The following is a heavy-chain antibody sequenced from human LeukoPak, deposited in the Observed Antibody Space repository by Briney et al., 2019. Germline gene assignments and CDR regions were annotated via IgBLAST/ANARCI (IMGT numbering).Heavy chain of an antibody. CDR3: ARVGNRDIVVVPAAMYFDY. D-gene: IGHD2-2*01. V-gene: IGHV1-2*02. Sequence: GASVKVSCEASGYTFTGYYMHWVRQAPGQGLEWMGWINPNSGGTNYAQKFQGRVTMTRDTSISTAYMELSRLRSDDTAVYYCARVGNRDIVVVPAAMYFDYWGQGTLVTVSS. J-gene: IGHJ4*02. CDR1: GYTFTGYY. CDR2: INPNSGGT.